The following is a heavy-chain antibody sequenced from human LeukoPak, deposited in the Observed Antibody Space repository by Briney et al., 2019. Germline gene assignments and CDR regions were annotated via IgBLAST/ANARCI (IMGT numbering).Heavy chain of an antibody. D-gene: IGHD4-11*01. V-gene: IGHV4-31*03. CDR3: ARGFPPLGVTTWMSYYYYYGMDV. J-gene: IGHJ6*02. Sequence: PSETLSLTCTVSGGSINSGGFYWSWIRQHPGKGLEWIGYIYYSGTTYYNPSLKSRITMSVDTSKSQFSLKLSSVTAADTAVYYCARGFPPLGVTTWMSYYYYYGMDVWGQGTTVTVSS. CDR2: IYYSGTT. CDR1: GGSINSGGFY.